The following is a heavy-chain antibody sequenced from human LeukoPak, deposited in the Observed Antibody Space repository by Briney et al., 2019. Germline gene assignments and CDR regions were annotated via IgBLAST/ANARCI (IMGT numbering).Heavy chain of an antibody. CDR3: ARDRSSGSGSYYVLDY. V-gene: IGHV3-21*04. Sequence: GGSLRLSCAASGFTFSSYSMNWVRQAPGKGLEWVSSISSSSSYIYYADSVKGRFTISRDNAKNSLYLQMNSLRAEDTAVYYCARDRSSGSGSYYVLDYWGQGTLVTVSS. CDR1: GFTFSSYS. CDR2: ISSSSSYI. D-gene: IGHD3-10*01. J-gene: IGHJ4*02.